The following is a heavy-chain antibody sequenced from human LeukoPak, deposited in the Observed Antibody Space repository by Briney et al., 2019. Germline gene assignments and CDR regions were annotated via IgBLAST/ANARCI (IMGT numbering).Heavy chain of an antibody. J-gene: IGHJ4*02. CDR3: ARDGWFGELLQTGGFLDY. V-gene: IGHV3-23*01. Sequence: GGSLRLSCAGSGFTFRIYAMSWVRQAPGKGLEWVSAISGSGGSTYYADSVKGRFTISRDNSKNTLYLQINSLRAEDTAVYYCARDGWFGELLQTGGFLDYWGQGTLVTVSS. CDR1: GFTFRIYA. D-gene: IGHD3-10*01. CDR2: ISGSGGST.